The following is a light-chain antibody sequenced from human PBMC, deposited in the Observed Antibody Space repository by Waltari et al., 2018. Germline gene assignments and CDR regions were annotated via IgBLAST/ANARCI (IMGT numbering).Light chain of an antibody. V-gene: IGKV4-1*01. CDR2: WAS. J-gene: IGKJ1*01. Sequence: DIVMTQSPDSLALPLGERATINCKSSETILCNSNNKNYLAWYQQKAGQPPKLLVYWASTRESGVPDRFSGSGSGTDFTLTISSLQAEDVAVYYCQQYYTVSRTFGQGTRVEIK. CDR1: ETILCNSNNKNY. CDR3: QQYYTVSRT.